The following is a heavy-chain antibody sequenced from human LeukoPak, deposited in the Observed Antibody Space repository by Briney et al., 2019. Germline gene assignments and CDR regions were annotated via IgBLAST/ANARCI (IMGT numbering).Heavy chain of an antibody. D-gene: IGHD3-16*02. CDR3: ARDTLMISFGGLIAR. CDR2: ISYDGGNK. V-gene: IGHV3-30-3*01. J-gene: IGHJ4*02. Sequence: AGGSLRLSCAASGFTFSNSAMHWVRQAPGKGLEWVAVISYDGGNKYYADSVKGRFTISRDNSKNTLYLQMDSLRAEDTAVYYCARDTLMISFGGLIARWGQGTLVTVSS. CDR1: GFTFSNSA.